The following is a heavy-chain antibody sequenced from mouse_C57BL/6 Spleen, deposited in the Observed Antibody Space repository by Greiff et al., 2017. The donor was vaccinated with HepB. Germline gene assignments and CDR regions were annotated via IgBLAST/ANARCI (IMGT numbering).Heavy chain of an antibody. J-gene: IGHJ2*01. CDR3: ARSLYYYGSSLFDY. V-gene: IGHV1-69*01. D-gene: IGHD1-1*01. Sequence: VQLQQPGAELVMPGASVKLSCKASGYTFTSYWMHWVKPRPGQGLEWIGEIDPSDSYTNYNQKFKGKSTLTVDKSSSTAYMQLSSLTSEDSAVYYCARSLYYYGSSLFDYWGQGTTLTVSS. CDR1: GYTFTSYW. CDR2: IDPSDSYT.